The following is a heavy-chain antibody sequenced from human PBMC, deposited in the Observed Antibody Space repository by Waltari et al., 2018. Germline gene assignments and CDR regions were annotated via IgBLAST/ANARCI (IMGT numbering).Heavy chain of an antibody. CDR1: GLPFRDYA. Sequence: EVQLLESGGGLVQPGGSLRLSCTVSGLPFRDYAMTWVRQVPGKGLEWVALVGSSGAATYYADSVKGRFSISRDNSRNTLYLQMNSLRAEDTAMYYCAKRGAPGELWFFDYWGQGNLVTVSS. D-gene: IGHD2-21*01. CDR3: AKRGAPGELWFFDY. CDR2: VGSSGAAT. V-gene: IGHV3-23*01. J-gene: IGHJ4*02.